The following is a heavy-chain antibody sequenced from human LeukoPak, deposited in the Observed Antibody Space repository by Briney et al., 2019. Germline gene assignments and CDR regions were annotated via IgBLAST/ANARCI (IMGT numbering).Heavy chain of an antibody. CDR2: IYPGDSDT. V-gene: IGHV5-51*01. Sequence: GESLKISCKGSGYSFTSYWIGWVRPMPGKGLEWMGIIYPGDSDTRYSPSFQGQVTISADKSISTAYLQWSSLKASDTAMYYCARHGSISWYSTHAFAIWGQRTMVTVSS. J-gene: IGHJ3*02. CDR1: GYSFTSYW. D-gene: IGHD6-13*01. CDR3: ARHGSISWYSTHAFAI.